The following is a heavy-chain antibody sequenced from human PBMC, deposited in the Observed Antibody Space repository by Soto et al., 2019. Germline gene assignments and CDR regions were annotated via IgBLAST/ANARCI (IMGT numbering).Heavy chain of an antibody. V-gene: IGHV3-33*01. J-gene: IGHJ4*02. CDR1: GFTFSNYG. CDR3: ARDLSGPLDY. Sequence: QVQLVESGGGVVQPGRSLRLSCTASGFTFSNYGMHWVRQAPGKGLECVAVIWYDGSNKYYVDSVKGRFTISRDTSKNTLYLQMNSLRVEETAVYYCARDLSGPLDYWGQGTLVTVSS. CDR2: IWYDGSNK.